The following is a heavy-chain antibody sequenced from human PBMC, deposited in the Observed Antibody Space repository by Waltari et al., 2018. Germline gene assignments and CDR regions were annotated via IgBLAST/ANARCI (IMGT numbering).Heavy chain of an antibody. V-gene: IGHV1-2*02. J-gene: IGHJ3*02. CDR3: ARDSTGTTRDDAFDI. D-gene: IGHD1-1*01. CDR1: GYTFTGYY. CDR2: VNPNSGGT. Sequence: QVQLVQSGAEVKKPGASVKVSCKASGYTFTGYYMHWVRQAPGQGLEWMGWVNPNSGGTNYAQKVQGRVTMTRDTSISTAYMELSRLRSDDTAVYYCARDSTGTTRDDAFDIWGQGTMVTVSS.